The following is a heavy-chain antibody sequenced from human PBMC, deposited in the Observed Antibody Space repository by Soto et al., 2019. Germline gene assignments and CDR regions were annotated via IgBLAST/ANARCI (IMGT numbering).Heavy chain of an antibody. Sequence: QVQLVQSEAEVKKPGASVKVSCKASGFTFGDYGFSWVRQAPGQNLEWMGWVSAYNSDTKYAQKLQDRLTMTTDTSATTAYMELRSLISDDTAMYYCARACSSSLVAYDIWGQGTMVIVSS. CDR2: VSAYNSDT. J-gene: IGHJ3*02. CDR1: GFTFGDYG. V-gene: IGHV1-18*01. D-gene: IGHD2-2*01. CDR3: ARACSSSLVAYDI.